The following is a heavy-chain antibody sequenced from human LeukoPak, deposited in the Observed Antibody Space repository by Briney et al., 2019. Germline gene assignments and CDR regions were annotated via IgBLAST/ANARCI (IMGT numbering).Heavy chain of an antibody. CDR3: ARVKRGSNAFDI. CDR1: GFTFDDYA. V-gene: IGHV3-9*01. D-gene: IGHD1-26*01. Sequence: GGSLRLSCAASGFTFDDYAMHWVRQAPGKGLEWVSGMSWNSGSIGYADSVKGRFTISRDNSKNTLYLQMNSLRAEDTAVYYCARVKRGSNAFDIWGQGTMVTVSS. CDR2: MSWNSGSI. J-gene: IGHJ3*02.